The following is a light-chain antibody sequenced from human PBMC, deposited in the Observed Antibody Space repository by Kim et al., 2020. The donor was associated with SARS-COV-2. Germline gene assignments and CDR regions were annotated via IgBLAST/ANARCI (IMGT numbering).Light chain of an antibody. CDR2: GAS. CDR3: QQYNNWLPT. Sequence: VYPGERATLSCRASQSVSSNLAWYQQKPGQAPRRLIYGASTRATGIPARFSGSGSGTEFTLTISSLQSEDFAVYYCQQYNNWLPTFGQGTRLEIK. V-gene: IGKV3-15*01. CDR1: QSVSSN. J-gene: IGKJ5*01.